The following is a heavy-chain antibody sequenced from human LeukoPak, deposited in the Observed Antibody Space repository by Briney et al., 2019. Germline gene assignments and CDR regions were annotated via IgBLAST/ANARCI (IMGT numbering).Heavy chain of an antibody. D-gene: IGHD5-18*01. V-gene: IGHV3-21*01. CDR2: ISSSSSYI. CDR3: ASDHGYSLERARDY. Sequence: GGSLRLSCAASGFTFSSYSMNWVRQAPGEGLEWVSSISSSSSYIYYADSVKGRFTISRDNAKNSLYLQMNSLRAEDTAVYYCASDHGYSLERARDYWGQGTLVTVSS. J-gene: IGHJ4*02. CDR1: GFTFSSYS.